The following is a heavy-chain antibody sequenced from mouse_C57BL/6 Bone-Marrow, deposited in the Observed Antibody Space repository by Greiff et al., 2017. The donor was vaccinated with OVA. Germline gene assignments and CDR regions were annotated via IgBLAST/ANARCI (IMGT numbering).Heavy chain of an antibody. D-gene: IGHD6-1*01. CDR2: IYPGNSDT. CDR3: TRLPSYPYYFDY. J-gene: IGHJ2*01. CDR1: GYTFTSYW. V-gene: IGHV1-5*01. Sequence: QLQQSGTVLARPGASVKMSCKTSGYTFTSYWMHWVKQRPGQGLEWIGAIYPGNSDTSYNQKFKGKAKLTAVTSASTAYMELSSLTNEDSAVYYCTRLPSYPYYFDYWGQGTTLTVSS.